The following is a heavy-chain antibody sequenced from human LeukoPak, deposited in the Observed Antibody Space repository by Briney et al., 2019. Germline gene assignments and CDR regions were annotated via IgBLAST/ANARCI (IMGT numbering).Heavy chain of an antibody. CDR2: ISGSGGST. CDR1: GFTFSSYG. D-gene: IGHD6-13*01. J-gene: IGHJ4*02. CDR3: AKEKGGIAAARSFDY. Sequence: GGSLRLSCAASGFTFSSYGMNWVRQAPGKGLEWVSAISGSGGSTYYADSVKGRFTISRDNSKNTLYLQMNSLRAEDTAVYYCAKEKGGIAAARSFDYWGQGTLVTVSS. V-gene: IGHV3-23*01.